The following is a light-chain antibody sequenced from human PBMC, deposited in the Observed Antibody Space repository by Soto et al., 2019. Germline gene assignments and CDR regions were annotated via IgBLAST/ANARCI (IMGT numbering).Light chain of an antibody. CDR3: HQYSSLIT. V-gene: IGKV1-33*01. J-gene: IGKJ4*01. Sequence: DIQMTQSPSSLSASVGDRITITCQASQDISDFLNWYEQRPGKPPKLLIYDSSNVEGGVPSRFSGSGSGTHFTFTITSLQPADVATYYWHQYSSLITFSGGTKVDIK. CDR1: QDISDF. CDR2: DSS.